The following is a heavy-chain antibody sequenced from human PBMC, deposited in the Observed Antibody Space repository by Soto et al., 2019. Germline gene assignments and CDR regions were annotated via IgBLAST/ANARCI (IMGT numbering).Heavy chain of an antibody. Sequence: SETLSLTCAVCGGSFSGYYWSWIRQPPGKGLEWIGEINHSGSTNYNPSLKSRVTISVDTSKNQFSLKLSSVTAADTAVHYCARGIIAARQNFDYWGQGTLVTVSS. J-gene: IGHJ4*02. CDR2: INHSGST. D-gene: IGHD6-6*01. CDR1: GGSFSGYY. V-gene: IGHV4-34*01. CDR3: ARGIIAARQNFDY.